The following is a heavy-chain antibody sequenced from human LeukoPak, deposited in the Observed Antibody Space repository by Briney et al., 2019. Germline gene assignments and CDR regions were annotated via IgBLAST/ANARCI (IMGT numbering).Heavy chain of an antibody. CDR3: AKDGAIVVVIAILSGYFDY. CDR1: GFSFTNYA. CDR2: ISGSGGST. V-gene: IGHV3-23*01. Sequence: LPGGSLRLSCAASGFSFTNYAMSWVRQAPGKGLEWVSAISGSGGSTYYADSVKGRFTISRDNSKNTLYLQMNSLRAEDTAVYYCAKDGAIVVVIAILSGYFDYWGQGTLVTVSS. J-gene: IGHJ4*02. D-gene: IGHD2-21*01.